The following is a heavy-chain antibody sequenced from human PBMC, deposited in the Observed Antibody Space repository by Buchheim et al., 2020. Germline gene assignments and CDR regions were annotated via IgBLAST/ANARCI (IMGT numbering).Heavy chain of an antibody. Sequence: QVQLVQSGAEVKKPGSSVKVSCKASGGTFSSYAISWVRQAPGQGLEWMGRIIPILGIANYAQKFQGRVTITADKSTSTAYMELSSLRSEDTAVYYCARAPALRFLEWLSLGAQEPTNYFDYWGQGTL. CDR1: GGTFSSYA. D-gene: IGHD3-3*01. CDR3: ARAPALRFLEWLSLGAQEPTNYFDY. J-gene: IGHJ4*02. V-gene: IGHV1-69*04. CDR2: IIPILGIA.